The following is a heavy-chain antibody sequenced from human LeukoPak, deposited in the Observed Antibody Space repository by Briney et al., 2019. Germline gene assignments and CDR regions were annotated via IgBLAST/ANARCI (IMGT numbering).Heavy chain of an antibody. CDR3: ARPLGGYNTGPWGMDV. Sequence: PGRSLRLSCAASGFTFDDYAMHWVRQAPGKGLEWVSGISWNSDSIGYADFVKGRFTISRDNAKNSLYLQMNSLRAEDTAVYYCARPLGGYNTGPWGMDVWGQGTTVTVSS. CDR2: ISWNSDSI. CDR1: GFTFDDYA. J-gene: IGHJ6*02. V-gene: IGHV3-9*01. D-gene: IGHD3-3*01.